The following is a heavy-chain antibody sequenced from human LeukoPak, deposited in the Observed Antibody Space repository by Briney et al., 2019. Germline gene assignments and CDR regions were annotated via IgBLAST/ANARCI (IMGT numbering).Heavy chain of an antibody. V-gene: IGHV4-59*08. Sequence: PSETLSLTCTVSGVSLSTYYWSWIRQPPGKGVEWIGYLYDSGSTSYTPSLKSRVTISVDTSKNQFSLKLSSVTAADTAMYYCAKHGGSWTFDYWGQGTLVTVSS. CDR3: AKHGGSWTFDY. J-gene: IGHJ4*02. CDR1: GVSLSTYY. CDR2: LYDSGST. D-gene: IGHD6-13*01.